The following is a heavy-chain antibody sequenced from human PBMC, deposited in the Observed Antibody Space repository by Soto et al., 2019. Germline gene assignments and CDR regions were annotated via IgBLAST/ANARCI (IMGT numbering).Heavy chain of an antibody. CDR1: GGSISSGCCY. J-gene: IGHJ4*02. CDR3: ASLLYYDILTGYYKGYYFDY. CDR2: VYYSGST. V-gene: IGHV4-31*03. Sequence: QVQLQESGPGLVKPSRPLALPCTVSGGSISSGCCYWRWLRQPPGLGLDLLGYVYYSGSTYYNPSLKSRVTISVDTSKNQFSLKLSSVTAADTAVYYCASLLYYDILTGYYKGYYFDYWGQGTLVTVSS. D-gene: IGHD3-9*01.